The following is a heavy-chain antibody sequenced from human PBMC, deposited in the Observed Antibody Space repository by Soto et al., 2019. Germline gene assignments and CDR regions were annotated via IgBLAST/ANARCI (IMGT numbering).Heavy chain of an antibody. CDR1: GFMFSTYA. D-gene: IGHD2-21*02. J-gene: IGHJ5*02. CDR3: AKDEPPTAILGWFDP. V-gene: IGHV3-23*01. Sequence: EVQLLESGGGLVQPGGSLRLSCAASGFMFSTYAMSWVRQAPGKGLEWVSGISGSGGSKYYADSVKGRFIISRDNSKNTLYLQMNSLRVEDTAVYYCAKDEPPTAILGWFDPWGQGTLVTVSS. CDR2: ISGSGGSK.